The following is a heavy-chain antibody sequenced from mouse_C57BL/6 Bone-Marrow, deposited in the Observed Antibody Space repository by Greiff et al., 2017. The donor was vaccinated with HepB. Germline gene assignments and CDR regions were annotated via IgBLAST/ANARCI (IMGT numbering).Heavy chain of an antibody. CDR2: IYPGDGDT. CDR3: ARLHYYGSSYVRYFDY. V-gene: IGHV1-82*01. J-gene: IGHJ2*01. Sequence: VQLQQSGPELVKPGASVKISCKASGYAFSSSWMNWVKQRPGKGLEWIGRIYPGDGDTNYNGKFKGKATLTADKSSSTAYMQLSSLTSEDSAVYFCARLHYYGSSYVRYFDYWGQGTTLTVSS. CDR1: GYAFSSSW. D-gene: IGHD1-1*01.